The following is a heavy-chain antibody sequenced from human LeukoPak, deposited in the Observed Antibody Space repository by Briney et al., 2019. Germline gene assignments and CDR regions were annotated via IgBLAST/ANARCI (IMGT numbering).Heavy chain of an antibody. V-gene: IGHV3-30*02. CDR3: ARDRGRRGITMRSDAFDI. J-gene: IGHJ3*02. D-gene: IGHD3-22*01. CDR2: IRYNGNNQ. CDR1: GFTFNNYG. Sequence: GGSLRLSCAASGFTFNNYGMHWVRQAPGKGLEWVAFIRYNGNNQYYADSVKGRFTTSRDNSKNTLYLQMNSLRAEDTAVYYCARDRGRRGITMRSDAFDIWGQGTMVTVSS.